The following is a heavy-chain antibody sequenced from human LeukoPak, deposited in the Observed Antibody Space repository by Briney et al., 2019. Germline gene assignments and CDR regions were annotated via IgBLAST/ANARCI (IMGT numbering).Heavy chain of an antibody. V-gene: IGHV3-53*01. CDR1: GFTFTNYA. D-gene: IGHD6-13*01. CDR2: IYSGGST. J-gene: IGHJ4*02. CDR3: ASPLPNSSSWYWGLDY. Sequence: GGSLRLSCAASGFTFTNYAMSWVRQAPGKGLEWVSVIYSGGSTYYADSVTGRFTISRDNSKNTLYLQMNSLRAEDTAVYYCASPLPNSSSWYWGLDYWGQGTLVTVSS.